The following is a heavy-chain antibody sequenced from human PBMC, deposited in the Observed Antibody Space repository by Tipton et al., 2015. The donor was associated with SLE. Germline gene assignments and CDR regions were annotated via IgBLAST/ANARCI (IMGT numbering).Heavy chain of an antibody. CDR2: INTDGGKT. Sequence: SLRLSCAASEFTFSIYWMHWVRRAPGKGLVWVSRINTDGGKTAYAASVKGRFTISRDNSKNTLYLQMNSLRAEDTAVYYCARDTTVTTGYYYGMDVWGQGTTVTVSS. D-gene: IGHD4-17*01. CDR1: EFTFSIYW. V-gene: IGHV3-74*01. J-gene: IGHJ6*02. CDR3: ARDTTVTTGYYYGMDV.